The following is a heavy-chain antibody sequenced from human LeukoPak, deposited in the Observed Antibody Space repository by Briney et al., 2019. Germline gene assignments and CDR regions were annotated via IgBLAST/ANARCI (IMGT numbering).Heavy chain of an antibody. D-gene: IGHD3-10*01. V-gene: IGHV3-48*03. J-gene: IGHJ4*02. CDR1: GFTFSSYE. Sequence: GGSLRLSCAASGFTFSSYEMNWVRQAPGKGLEWVSYISSSGSTIYYADSVKGRFTISRDNAKDSLYLQMNSLRAEDTAVYYCAKDIGLKYYGSGSYLDYWGQGTLVTVSS. CDR2: ISSSGSTI. CDR3: AKDIGLKYYGSGSYLDY.